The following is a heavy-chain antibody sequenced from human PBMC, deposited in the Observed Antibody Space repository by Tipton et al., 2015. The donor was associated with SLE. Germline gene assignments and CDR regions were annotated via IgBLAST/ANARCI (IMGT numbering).Heavy chain of an antibody. CDR3: ARQGRYSSSSWVDY. Sequence: TLSLTCAVYGGSFSDYYWSWIRQPPGKGLEWIGYIYYSGSISYNPSLKSRVTISVDTSKNQFSLKLSSVTAADTAVYYCARQGRYSSSSWVDYWGQGTLVTVSS. J-gene: IGHJ4*02. CDR1: GGSFSDYY. V-gene: IGHV4-59*07. CDR2: IYYSGSI. D-gene: IGHD6-6*01.